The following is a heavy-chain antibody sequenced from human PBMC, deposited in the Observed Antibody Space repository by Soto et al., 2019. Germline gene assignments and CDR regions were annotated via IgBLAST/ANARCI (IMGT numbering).Heavy chain of an antibody. J-gene: IGHJ4*02. CDR2: IYYSGST. Sequence: SETLSLTCTVSGGSISSGDYYWSWIRQPPGKGLEWIGYIYYSGSTYYNPSLKSRVTISVDTSKNQFSLKLSSVTAADTAVYYCAREGYSYGYSDYWGQGTLVTVSS. CDR1: GGSISSGDYY. CDR3: AREGYSYGYSDY. D-gene: IGHD5-18*01. V-gene: IGHV4-30-4*01.